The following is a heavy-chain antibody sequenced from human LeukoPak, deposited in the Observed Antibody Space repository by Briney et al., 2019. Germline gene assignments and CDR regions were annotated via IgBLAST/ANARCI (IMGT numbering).Heavy chain of an antibody. Sequence: SETLSLTCAVSGYSIRSGYYWGWIRQPPGKGLEWIGSIYHSGSTYYNPSLKSRVTISVDTSKNQFSLKLSSVTAADTAVYYCARDISHYGSGSSKTDYWGQGTLVTVSS. V-gene: IGHV4-38-2*02. J-gene: IGHJ4*02. CDR1: GYSIRSGYY. D-gene: IGHD3-10*01. CDR2: IYHSGST. CDR3: ARDISHYGSGSSKTDY.